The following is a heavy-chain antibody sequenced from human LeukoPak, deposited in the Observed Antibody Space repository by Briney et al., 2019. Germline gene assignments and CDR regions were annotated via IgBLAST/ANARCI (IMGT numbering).Heavy chain of an antibody. CDR1: GGSFSGYY. V-gene: IGHV4-34*01. CDR3: ARLRDSSGYYPYYFDY. J-gene: IGHJ4*02. Sequence: KSSETLSLTCAVYGGSFSGYYWSWIRQPPGKGLEWIGEINHSGSTNYNPSLKSRVTISVDTSKNQFSLKLSSVTAADTAVYYCARLRDSSGYYPYYFDYWGQGTLVTVSS. CDR2: INHSGST. D-gene: IGHD3-22*01.